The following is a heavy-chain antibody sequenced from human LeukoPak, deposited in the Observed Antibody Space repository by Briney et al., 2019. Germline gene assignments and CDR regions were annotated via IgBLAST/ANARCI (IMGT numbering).Heavy chain of an antibody. J-gene: IGHJ6*03. V-gene: IGHV3-21*01. CDR1: GFTFSSYS. CDR2: ISSSSSYI. Sequence: PGGSLRLSCAASGFTFSSYSMNWVRQAPGKGLEWVSSISSSSSYIYYADSVKGRFTISRDNSKNTLYLQMNSLRAEDTAVYYCAKDRAEGYYYYYMDVWGKGTTVTVSS. CDR3: AKDRAEGYYYYYMDV. D-gene: IGHD3-10*01.